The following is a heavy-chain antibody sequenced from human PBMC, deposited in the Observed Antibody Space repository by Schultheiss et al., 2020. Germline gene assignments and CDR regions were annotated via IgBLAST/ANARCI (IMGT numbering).Heavy chain of an antibody. Sequence: SETLSLTCAVYGESFSGYYWSWIRQPPGKGLEWIGEINHSGSTNYNPSLKSRVTISVDTSKNQFSLRLTSVTAADTAVYYCARHLIEDYGDYLLNWFDRWGQGNLVNGS. CDR2: INHSGST. J-gene: IGHJ5*02. CDR3: ARHLIEDYGDYLLNWFDR. V-gene: IGHV4-34*01. D-gene: IGHD4-17*01. CDR1: GESFSGYY.